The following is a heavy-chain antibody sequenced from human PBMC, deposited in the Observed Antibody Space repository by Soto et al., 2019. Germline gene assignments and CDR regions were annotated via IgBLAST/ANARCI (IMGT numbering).Heavy chain of an antibody. Sequence: LSETLCVNCTVSAGSIGTDPYYCNCIRQHPGKGLAWMGYMCHWGNTNYNPAFKGRLVMSVDRSDNQFSLKLTSVTASVTAVDYWARGFESYAMDVRGEETTVSVSS. V-gene: IGHV4-31*03. D-gene: IGHD3-10*01. CDR2: MCHWGNT. CDR1: AGSIGTDPYY. J-gene: IGHJ6*04. CDR3: ARGFESYAMDV.